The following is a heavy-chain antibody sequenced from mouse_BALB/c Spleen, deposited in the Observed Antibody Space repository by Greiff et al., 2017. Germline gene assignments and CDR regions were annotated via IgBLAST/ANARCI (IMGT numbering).Heavy chain of an antibody. D-gene: IGHD3-2*01. Sequence: DVKLQESGPGLVKPSQSLSLTCSVTGYSITSGYYWNWIRQFPGNKLEWMGYISYDGSNNYNPSLKNRISITRDTSKNQFFLKLNSVTTEDTATYYCARGTARADYYAMDYWGQGTSVTVSS. J-gene: IGHJ4*01. V-gene: IGHV3-6*02. CDR2: ISYDGSN. CDR1: GYSITSGYY. CDR3: ARGTARADYYAMDY.